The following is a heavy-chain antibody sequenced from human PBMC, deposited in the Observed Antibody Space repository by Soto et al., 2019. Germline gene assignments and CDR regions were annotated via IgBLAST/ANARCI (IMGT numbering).Heavy chain of an antibody. CDR1: GGSISSYY. Sequence: SETLSLTCTVSGGSISSYYWSWIRQPPGKGLEWIGYIYYSGSTNYNPSLKSRVTISVDTSKNQFSLKLSSVTAADTAVYYCARHSLAAAGTLYDYYYYYYMDVWGKETTVTVSS. J-gene: IGHJ6*03. CDR2: IYYSGST. D-gene: IGHD6-13*01. V-gene: IGHV4-59*08. CDR3: ARHSLAAAGTLYDYYYYYYMDV.